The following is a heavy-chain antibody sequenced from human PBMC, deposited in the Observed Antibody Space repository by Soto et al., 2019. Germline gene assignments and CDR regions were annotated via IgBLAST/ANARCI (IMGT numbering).Heavy chain of an antibody. CDR3: ARASRIVATITDWFDP. Sequence: QVQLQESGPGLVKPSQTLSLTCTVSGGSISSGGYYWSWIRQHPGKGLEWIGYIYYSGSTYYNPSLKSRVTISVDTSKNQFSLKLSSVTAADTAVYYCARASRIVATITDWFDPWGQGTLVTVSS. CDR1: GGSISSGGYY. D-gene: IGHD5-12*01. CDR2: IYYSGST. J-gene: IGHJ5*02. V-gene: IGHV4-31*03.